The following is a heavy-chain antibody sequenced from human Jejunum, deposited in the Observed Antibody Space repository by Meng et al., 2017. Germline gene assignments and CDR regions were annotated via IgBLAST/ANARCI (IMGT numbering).Heavy chain of an antibody. J-gene: IGHJ4*02. CDR2: ISYSGNT. D-gene: IGHD2-2*01. CDR1: GDSINSTPYY. V-gene: IGHV4-39*07. Sequence: QLQLHESGPGLVKPSETLSLTCTVSGDSINSTPYYWGWVRQPPGEGLEWLGSISYSGNTYYNPSLKSRVTISVDTSKNQFSLKVTSVTAADTAVYYCASDQYASAWFKYWGQGALVTVSS. CDR3: ASDQYASAWFKY.